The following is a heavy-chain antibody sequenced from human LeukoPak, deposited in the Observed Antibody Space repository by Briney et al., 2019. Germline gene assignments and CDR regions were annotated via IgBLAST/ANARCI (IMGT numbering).Heavy chain of an antibody. CDR2: ISYDGSNK. Sequence: GGSLRLSCAASGFTFSSHGIHWVRQAPGKGLEWVAVISYDGSNKNYADSVKGRFTISRDNSKNTVYLQMNSLRAEDTAVYYCARDISGSYSFDYWGQGTLVTVSS. J-gene: IGHJ4*02. V-gene: IGHV3-30-3*01. D-gene: IGHD1-26*01. CDR1: GFTFSSHG. CDR3: ARDISGSYSFDY.